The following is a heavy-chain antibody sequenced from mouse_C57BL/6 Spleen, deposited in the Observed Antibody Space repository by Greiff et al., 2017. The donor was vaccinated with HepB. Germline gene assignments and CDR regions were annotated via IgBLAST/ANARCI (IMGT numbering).Heavy chain of an antibody. D-gene: IGHD1-1*02. J-gene: IGHJ2*01. V-gene: IGHV1-4*01. CDR1: GYTFTSYT. CDR3: ARRGGYYFDD. CDR2: INPSSGYT. Sequence: VQGVESGAELARPGASVKMSCKASGYTFTSYTMHWVKQRPGQGLEWIGYINPSSGYTKYNQKFKDKATLTADKSSSTAYMQLSSLTSEDSAVYYCARRGGYYFDDWGQGTTLTVSS.